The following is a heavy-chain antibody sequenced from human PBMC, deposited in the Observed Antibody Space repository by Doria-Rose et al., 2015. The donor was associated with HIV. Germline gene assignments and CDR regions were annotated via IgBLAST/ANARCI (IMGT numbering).Heavy chain of an antibody. CDR1: GVSLSSPGMG. Sequence: QITLKESGPVLVKPTETLTLTCTVSGVSLSSPGMGVSWTRQPPGKALEWLANIFSDDNRSYKTSLKSRLTIYRGTSKSQVVLTMTDMDPVDTATYYCARIKSSRWYHKYYFDFWGQGTLVIVSA. CDR2: IFSDDNR. V-gene: IGHV2-26*01. CDR3: ARIKSSRWYHKYYFDF. D-gene: IGHD6-13*01. J-gene: IGHJ4*02.